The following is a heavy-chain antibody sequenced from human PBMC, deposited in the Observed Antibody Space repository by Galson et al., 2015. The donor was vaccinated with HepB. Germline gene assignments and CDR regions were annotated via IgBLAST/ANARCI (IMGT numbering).Heavy chain of an antibody. CDR2: IRYDGTNK. CDR3: AKRRRGYSGHDWGAAFDV. J-gene: IGHJ3*01. D-gene: IGHD5-12*01. CDR1: GFPFSNYA. Sequence: SLRLSCAASGFPFSNYAMYWVRQAPGKGLEWVASIRYDGTNKDYVDSVKGRFTISRDNSKNTLFLQMNSLRAEDTAVYHCAKRRRGYSGHDWGAAFDVWGQGTNVTVSS. V-gene: IGHV3-30*02.